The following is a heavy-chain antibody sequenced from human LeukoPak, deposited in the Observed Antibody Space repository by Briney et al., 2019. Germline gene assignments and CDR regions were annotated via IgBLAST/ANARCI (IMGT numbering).Heavy chain of an antibody. CDR3: AKDAQRGFDYSNSLEY. Sequence: GGSLRLSCAAAKFTFSHYGMHWVRQAPGKGLEWVAVIWSDGSNQYHAGSVKGRLTISRDNSKNTVYLQMNSLRVEDTGVYYCAKDAQRGFDYSNSLEYWGQGILVTVSS. J-gene: IGHJ4*02. CDR1: KFTFSHYG. CDR2: IWSDGSNQ. D-gene: IGHD4-11*01. V-gene: IGHV3-33*06.